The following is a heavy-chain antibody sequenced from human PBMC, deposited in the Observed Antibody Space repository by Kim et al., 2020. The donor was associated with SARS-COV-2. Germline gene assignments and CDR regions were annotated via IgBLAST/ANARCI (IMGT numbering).Heavy chain of an antibody. CDR2: IYYTGDT. CDR3: ARLEYSSSSRLFDP. D-gene: IGHD6-6*01. V-gene: IGHV4-39*02. CDR1: GGSVSSSNYY. Sequence: SETLSLTCTVSGGSVSSSNYYWGWIRQPPGKGLEWIGNIYYTGDTYYNPSLKSRVTISVDTSKNHFSLKLSSLTAADTAVYYCARLEYSSSSRLFDPWGQRTLVTVSS. J-gene: IGHJ5*02.